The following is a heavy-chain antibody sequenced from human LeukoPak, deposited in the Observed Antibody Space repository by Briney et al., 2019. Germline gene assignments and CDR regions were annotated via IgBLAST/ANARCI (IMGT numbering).Heavy chain of an antibody. CDR2: INPNSGGT. D-gene: IGHD6-25*01. J-gene: IGHJ4*02. CDR3: ARGRPGDYFDY. Sequence: VASVKVSCKASGYTFTGYYMHWVRQAPGQGLEWMGWINPNSGGTNYAQKFQGRVTMTRDTSTSTAYMDLSRLRSDDTAVYFCARGRPGDYFDYWGQGTLVTVSS. CDR1: GYTFTGYY. V-gene: IGHV1-2*02.